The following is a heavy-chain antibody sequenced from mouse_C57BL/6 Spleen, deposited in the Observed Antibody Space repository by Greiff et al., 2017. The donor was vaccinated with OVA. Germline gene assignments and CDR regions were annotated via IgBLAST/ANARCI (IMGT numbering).Heavy chain of an antibody. V-gene: IGHV1-55*01. D-gene: IGHD2-1*01. J-gene: IGHJ2*01. CDR1: GYTFTSDW. CDR3: ATHGNGFDY. Sequence: QVQLQQPGAELVKPGDSVKMSCKASGYTFTSDWITWVKQRPGQGLEWIGDIYPGSGSTNYNEKFKSKATLTVDTSSSTAYMQLSSLTSEDSAVYYCATHGNGFDYWGQGTTLTVSS. CDR2: IYPGSGST.